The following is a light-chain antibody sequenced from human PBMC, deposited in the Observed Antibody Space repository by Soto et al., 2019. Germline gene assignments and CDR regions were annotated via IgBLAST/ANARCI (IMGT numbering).Light chain of an antibody. Sequence: EIVLTQSPVTLSLSPGERATLSCRAIQSVSSYLVWYQQKPGQAPRLLIYEASNRATGIPARFSGSGSGTDFTLTISSLEPEDFAVYYCQQRSNWPPSITFGQGTRLEIK. CDR2: EAS. CDR1: QSVSSY. J-gene: IGKJ5*01. CDR3: QQRSNWPPSIT. V-gene: IGKV3-11*01.